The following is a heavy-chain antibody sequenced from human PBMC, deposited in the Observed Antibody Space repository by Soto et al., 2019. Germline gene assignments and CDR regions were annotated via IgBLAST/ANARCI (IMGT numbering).Heavy chain of an antibody. J-gene: IGHJ4*02. CDR3: AKAAATYYCSGGYCYNYYFDS. V-gene: IGHV3-30*18. CDR1: GFTFSNYD. CDR2: ISSDGSNK. D-gene: IGHD2-15*01. Sequence: QVQLVESGGGVIQPGRSLRLSCAASGFTFSNYDMHWVRQAPGKGLEWVAVISSDGSNKYYADSVRGRFTISRDNSKNTLYLQMNSLRADDTAVYYCAKAAATYYCSGGYCYNYYFDSWGQGTLVTVSS.